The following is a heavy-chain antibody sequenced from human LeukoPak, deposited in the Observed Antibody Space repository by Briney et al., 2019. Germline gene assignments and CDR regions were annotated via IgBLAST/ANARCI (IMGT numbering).Heavy chain of an antibody. D-gene: IGHD3-22*01. Sequence: SQTLSLTCAISGDSVSSNSATWNRIRQSPSRGLEWLGRTYYRSKWYNDYAVSVKSRITINPDTSKNQFSLQLNSVTPEDMAVYYCARAAIDTNGYYSFDYWGQGTLVTVSS. CDR1: GDSVSSNSAT. CDR3: ARAAIDTNGYYSFDY. J-gene: IGHJ4*02. CDR2: TYYRSKWYN. V-gene: IGHV6-1*01.